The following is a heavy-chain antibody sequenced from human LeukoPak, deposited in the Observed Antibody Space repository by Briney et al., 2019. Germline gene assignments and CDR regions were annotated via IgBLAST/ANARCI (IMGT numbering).Heavy chain of an antibody. CDR1: GYTFTGCY. D-gene: IGHD2-2*02. CDR2: INPNSGGT. CDR3: ARTASRYCSSTSCYTLDY. Sequence: ASVKVSCKASGYTFTGCYMHWVRQAPGQGLEWMGWINPNSGGTNYAQKFQGRVTMTRDTSISTAYMELSRLRSDDTAVYYCARTASRYCSSTSCYTLDYWGQGTLVTVSS. J-gene: IGHJ4*02. V-gene: IGHV1-2*02.